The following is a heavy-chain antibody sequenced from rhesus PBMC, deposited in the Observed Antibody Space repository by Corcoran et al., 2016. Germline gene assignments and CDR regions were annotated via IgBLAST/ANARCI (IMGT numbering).Heavy chain of an antibody. CDR2: SYGSGSST. V-gene: IGHV4-169*01. Sequence: QLQLQESGPGLVKPSETLSVTCAVSGGSISSSYWSWIRQAPGKGLEWIGDSYGSGSSTNYNPSLKSRVTLSVDTSKNQLSLKLSSVTAADTAVYYCAKDSSHWDYWGQGVLVTVSS. D-gene: IGHD6-13*01. J-gene: IGHJ4*01. CDR3: AKDSSHWDY. CDR1: GGSISSSY.